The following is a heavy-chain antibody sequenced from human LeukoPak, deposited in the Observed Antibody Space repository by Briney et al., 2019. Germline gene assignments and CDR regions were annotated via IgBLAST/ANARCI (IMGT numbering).Heavy chain of an antibody. V-gene: IGHV3-74*01. CDR2: TNGDGSST. CDR1: GFTFSSYS. J-gene: IGHJ4*02. Sequence: GGSLRLSCAASGFTFSSYSMNWVRQAPGKGLVWVSRTNGDGSSTTYADSVKGRLTISRDNAKNTLYLQMNSLRAEDTAVYYCARGKQDFDNWGQGTAVTVSS. D-gene: IGHD6-13*01. CDR3: ARGKQDFDN.